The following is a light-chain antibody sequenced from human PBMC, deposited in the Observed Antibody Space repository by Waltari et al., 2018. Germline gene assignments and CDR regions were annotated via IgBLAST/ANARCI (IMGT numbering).Light chain of an antibody. V-gene: IGKV3-20*01. CDR3: QHYVRLPAT. Sequence: EIVLAQSPGTLSLSPGERATLSCRASQSVSRALAWYQQKPGQAPRLLLNGASIRATGSLDRFSGSGSGTYCSITITRLEPEDFAVYFCQHYVRLPATFGQGTKVEIK. CDR2: GAS. CDR1: QSVSRA. J-gene: IGKJ1*01.